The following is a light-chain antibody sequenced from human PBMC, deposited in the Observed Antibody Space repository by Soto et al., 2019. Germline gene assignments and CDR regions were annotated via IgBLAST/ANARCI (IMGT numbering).Light chain of an antibody. CDR2: EVS. V-gene: IGLV2-8*01. J-gene: IGLJ2*01. CDR3: RSYAGSNNFV. Sequence: QSALTQPPSASGSPGQSVTISCTGNSSDVGGYNYVSWYQQHPGKAPKLMIYEVSKRLSGVPDRFSGSKSGNTASLTVSGLQAEDEADYYCRSYAGSNNFVFGGGTKLTVL. CDR1: SSDVGGYNY.